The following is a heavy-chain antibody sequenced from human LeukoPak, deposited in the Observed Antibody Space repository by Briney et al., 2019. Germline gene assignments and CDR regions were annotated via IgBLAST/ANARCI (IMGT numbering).Heavy chain of an antibody. CDR3: ARDGTYDYVWGSYRSFDY. V-gene: IGHV1-2*02. D-gene: IGHD3-16*02. CDR1: GYTFTGYY. CDR2: INPNSGGT. Sequence: ASVKVSCKASGYTFTGYYMHWVRQAPGQGLEWMGWINPNSGGTNYAQKLQGRVTMTTDTSTSTAYMELRSLRSDDTAVYYCARDGTYDYVWGSYRSFDYWGQGTLVTVSS. J-gene: IGHJ4*02.